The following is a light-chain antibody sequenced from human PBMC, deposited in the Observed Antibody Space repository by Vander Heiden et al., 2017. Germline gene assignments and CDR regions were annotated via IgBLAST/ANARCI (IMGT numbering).Light chain of an antibody. Sequence: SYVLTQPPSVSVAPGQTARITCGGNNIGSKSVHWYQQKPGQAPVLVVYEDSDRPSGIPERFAGSNSGKTDTLTIRRVEAGDEADYYCQVWDSSSDHRVFGGGTKLTVL. CDR1: NIGSKS. CDR2: EDS. V-gene: IGLV3-21*02. CDR3: QVWDSSSDHRV. J-gene: IGLJ2*01.